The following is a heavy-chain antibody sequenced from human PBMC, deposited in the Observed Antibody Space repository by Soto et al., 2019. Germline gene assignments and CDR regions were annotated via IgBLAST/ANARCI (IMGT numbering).Heavy chain of an antibody. V-gene: IGHV3-23*01. D-gene: IGHD2-21*02. J-gene: IGHJ1*01. CDR2: ISGSGGST. Sequence: PGGSLRLSCAASGFTFSSYAMSWVRQAPGKGLEWVSAISGSGGSTYYADSVKGRFTISRDNSKNTLYLQMNSLRAEDTAVYYCAKVLFYCGGDCYPEYFQHWGQGTLVTGSS. CDR3: AKVLFYCGGDCYPEYFQH. CDR1: GFTFSSYA.